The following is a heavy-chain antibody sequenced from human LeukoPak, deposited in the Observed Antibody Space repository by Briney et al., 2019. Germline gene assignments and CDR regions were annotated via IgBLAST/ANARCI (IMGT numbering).Heavy chain of an antibody. Sequence: GGSLRLSCAASGFTVSSNYMSWVRQAPGKGLEWVSVIYSGGSTYYADSVKGRFTISRDNSKNTLYLQMNSLRAEDTAVYYCAKATIVVVPAYFDYWGQGTLVTVSS. CDR3: AKATIVVVPAYFDY. D-gene: IGHD2-2*01. CDR1: GFTVSSNY. V-gene: IGHV3-66*01. J-gene: IGHJ4*02. CDR2: IYSGGST.